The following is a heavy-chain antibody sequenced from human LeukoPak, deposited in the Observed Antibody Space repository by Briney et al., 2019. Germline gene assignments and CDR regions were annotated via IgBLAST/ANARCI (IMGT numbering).Heavy chain of an antibody. CDR2: IYPGDSDT. CDR1: GYSFTSYW. Sequence: GESLKISCKGSGYSFTSYWIGWVRQMPGKGLEWMGIIYPGDSDTRYSPSFQGQVTISADKSISTAYLQWSSLKASDTAMYYCARHPDTAMVRDAFDIWGQGTMVTVSS. D-gene: IGHD5-18*01. V-gene: IGHV5-51*01. CDR3: ARHPDTAMVRDAFDI. J-gene: IGHJ3*02.